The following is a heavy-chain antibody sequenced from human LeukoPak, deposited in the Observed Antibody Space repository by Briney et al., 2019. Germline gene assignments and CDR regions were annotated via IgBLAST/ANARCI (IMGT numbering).Heavy chain of an antibody. CDR3: ARDWSRDGYKHAPFDY. V-gene: IGHV3-21*01. J-gene: IGHJ4*02. Sequence: KPGGSLRLSCAASGFTFSSYSMNWVRQAPGKGLEWVSSISSSSSYIYYADSVKGRFTISRDNAKNSLYLQMNSLRAEDTAVYYCARDWSRDGYKHAPFDYWGQGTLVTVSS. CDR1: GFTFSSYS. CDR2: ISSSSSYI. D-gene: IGHD5-24*01.